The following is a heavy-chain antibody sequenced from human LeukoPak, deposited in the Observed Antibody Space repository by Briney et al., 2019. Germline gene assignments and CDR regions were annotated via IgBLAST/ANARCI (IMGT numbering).Heavy chain of an antibody. D-gene: IGHD1-14*01. CDR1: GFTFSSYG. V-gene: IGHV3-30*02. J-gene: IGHJ4*02. CDR2: IRYDGSNK. CDR3: SRDLGRPGGY. Sequence: PGGSLRLSCAASGFTFSSYGMHWVRQAPGKGLEWVAFIRYDGSNKYYADSVKGRFTISRGNSKNTLYLQMNSLRAEDTAVYYCSRDLGRPGGYWGQGTLVTVSS.